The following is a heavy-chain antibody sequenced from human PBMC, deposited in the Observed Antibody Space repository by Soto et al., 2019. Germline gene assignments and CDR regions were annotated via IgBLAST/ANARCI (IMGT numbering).Heavy chain of an antibody. Sequence: PGGSLRLSCAASGFTFRSYAMSWVRQAPGKGLEWVSAISGSGGSTYYADSVKGRFTISRDNSKNTLYLQMNSLRAEDTAVYYCAKSVLPDFWSGYYFDYWGQGTLVTVSS. V-gene: IGHV3-23*01. CDR3: AKSVLPDFWSGYYFDY. D-gene: IGHD3-3*01. CDR1: GFTFRSYA. J-gene: IGHJ4*02. CDR2: ISGSGGST.